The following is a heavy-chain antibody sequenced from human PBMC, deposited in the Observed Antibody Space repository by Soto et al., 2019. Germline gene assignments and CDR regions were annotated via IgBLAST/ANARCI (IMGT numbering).Heavy chain of an antibody. Sequence: GGSLRLSCAASGFTFNSHWMNWVRQAPGKGLEWVANIKEDGSEKYYVDSVKGRFIISRDNAKDSLYLQMNSLRAEDTAVYYCARAWAIDCRGQGTLVTVSS. J-gene: IGHJ4*02. CDR3: ARAWAIDC. V-gene: IGHV3-7*01. CDR2: IKEDGSEK. CDR1: GFTFNSHW. D-gene: IGHD3-9*01.